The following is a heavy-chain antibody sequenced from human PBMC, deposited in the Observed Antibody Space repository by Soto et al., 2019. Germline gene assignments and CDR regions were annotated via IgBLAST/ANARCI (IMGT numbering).Heavy chain of an antibody. J-gene: IGHJ5*02. CDR2: ISSSGNTI. CDR3: ARQILYCSSNRWYCWGFDP. CDR1: GFSFSSYE. V-gene: IGHV3-48*03. D-gene: IGHD2-2*01. Sequence: EVQLVESGGGLEQPGGSLRLSCAASGFSFSSYEMNWVRQAPGKGLEWVSYISSSGNTIYYADSVKGRFTISRDNAKNSLYLPMNSLRAEDKACYYCARQILYCSSNRWYCWGFDPWGQGTLVTVSS.